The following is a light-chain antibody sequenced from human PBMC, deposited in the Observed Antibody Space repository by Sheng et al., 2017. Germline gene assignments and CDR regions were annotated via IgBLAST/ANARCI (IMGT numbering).Light chain of an antibody. J-gene: IGKJ2*01. Sequence: DIQMTQSPSTLSASEGDRVTLACRASQSSIKWLAWYQQKPGKAPKLLIYKASSLESGVPSRFSGRGSGTEFTLTISSLQPEDFATYYCQQSRTLNTFGQGTKLEI. V-gene: IGKV1-5*03. CDR1: QSSIKW. CDR2: KAS. CDR3: QQSRTLNT.